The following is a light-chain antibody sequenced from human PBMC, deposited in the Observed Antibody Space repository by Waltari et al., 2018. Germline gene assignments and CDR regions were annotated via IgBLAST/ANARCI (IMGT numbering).Light chain of an antibody. V-gene: IGKV1-9*01. CDR3: QQPNRYPSWT. CDR2: AAS. Sequence: IQLTQSPSSLSASVGARVTITCRASQGISRYLAWYQQNPANAPKLLNYAASTLQSGVPSRSSGSGSGTDFTLTISSLQPEDFATDYCQQPNRYPSWTFGQRTKVEIK. CDR1: QGISRY. J-gene: IGKJ1*01.